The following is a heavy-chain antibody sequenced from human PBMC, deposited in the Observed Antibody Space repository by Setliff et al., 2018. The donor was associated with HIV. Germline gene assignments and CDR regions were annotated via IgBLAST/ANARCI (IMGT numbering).Heavy chain of an antibody. J-gene: IGHJ4*02. CDR1: GYTFTDHH. Sequence: ASVKVSCKAFGYTFTDHHIHWVRQAPGQGLQWMGWMDPKSGGANPAPIFQGRVTMTTDTSITSVYLELSGLTSADTAVYYCATGAIGYYPPFDFWGQGTLVTVSS. D-gene: IGHD2-2*03. V-gene: IGHV1-2*02. CDR2: MDPKSGGA. CDR3: ATGAIGYYPPFDF.